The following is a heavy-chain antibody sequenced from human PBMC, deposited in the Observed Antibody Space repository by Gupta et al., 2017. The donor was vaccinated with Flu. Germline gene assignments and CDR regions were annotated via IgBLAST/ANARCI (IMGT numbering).Heavy chain of an antibody. D-gene: IGHD3-22*01. CDR3: TRHFSDRDAFDI. CDR2: LSSSSSYI. CDR1: GFNFKTYY. J-gene: IGHJ3*02. V-gene: IGHV3-21*01. Sequence: EAQLVESGGGLVKPGGSLRLSCAASGFNFKTYYITWVRQAPGKGLEWVSSLSSSSSYIYYTDSVKGRFTISRDNAKNSLYLQMNNLRAEDTAVYDCTRHFSDRDAFDIWGQGTVVTVSS.